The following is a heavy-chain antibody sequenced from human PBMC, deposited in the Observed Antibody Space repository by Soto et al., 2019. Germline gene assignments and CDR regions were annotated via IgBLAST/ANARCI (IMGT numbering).Heavy chain of an antibody. V-gene: IGHV2-5*02. J-gene: IGHJ6*02. CDR1: GLSLSTTGVG. Sequence: QITLKESGPTLVKPTQTLTLTCTFSGLSLSTTGVGVGWIRQPPGKALEWLALIYWDDDKRYSPYLKSGLTITKDTSKNPVVLTMTNMDPVDTATYYCVQSRCGGDCLQSYSSHSYYGLDVWGQGTTVTVSS. CDR2: IYWDDDK. CDR3: VQSRCGGDCLQSYSSHSYYGLDV. D-gene: IGHD2-21*02.